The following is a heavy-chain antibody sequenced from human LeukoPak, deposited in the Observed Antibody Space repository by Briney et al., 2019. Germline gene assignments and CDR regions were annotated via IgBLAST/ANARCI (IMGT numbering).Heavy chain of an antibody. Sequence: SETLSLTCTVSGGSISSSSANWCWIRQPPGKGLEWIGSIYYSKNTYYNPSLKSRVTISADTSKNQFSLTLRSVSATDTAVYYCVSPRGFSYGYFDYWGQGTLVTVSS. CDR1: GGSISSSSAN. CDR2: IYYSKNT. D-gene: IGHD5-18*01. J-gene: IGHJ4*02. V-gene: IGHV4-39*01. CDR3: VSPRGFSYGYFDY.